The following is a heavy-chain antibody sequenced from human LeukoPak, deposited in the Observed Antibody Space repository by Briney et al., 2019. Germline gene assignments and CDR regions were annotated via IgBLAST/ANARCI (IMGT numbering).Heavy chain of an antibody. Sequence: GGSLRLSCAASGFTVSSSYMSWVRQAPGKGLEWVSVIYSGGSIYYADSVKGRFTISRDNSKNTVDLQMNSMRAEDTAVYSCATAGSGSSPSDSWGQGTLVTVSS. D-gene: IGHD3-10*01. J-gene: IGHJ4*02. CDR2: IYSGGSI. V-gene: IGHV3-53*01. CDR1: GFTVSSSY. CDR3: ATAGSGSSPSDS.